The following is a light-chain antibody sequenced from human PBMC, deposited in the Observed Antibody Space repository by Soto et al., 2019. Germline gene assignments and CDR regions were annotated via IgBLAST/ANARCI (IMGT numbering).Light chain of an antibody. CDR3: SSYASSSSYV. CDR2: EVT. J-gene: IGLJ1*01. CDR1: SSDVGGYNH. Sequence: LALPASASRSPGQSINISCTRTSSDVGGYNHVSWYQIHPGKAPKLIIYEVTSRPSGVSYRFSGSKSGNSASLTISRLQAEDEADYYCSSYASSSSYVFGGGSKVTVL. V-gene: IGLV2-14*01.